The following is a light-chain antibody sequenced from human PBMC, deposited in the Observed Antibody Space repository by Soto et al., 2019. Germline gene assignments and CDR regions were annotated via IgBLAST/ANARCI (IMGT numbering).Light chain of an antibody. Sequence: EIVLTQSPATLSLSPGERATLSCRASQSVSSYLAWYQQKLGQAPRLLIYDVSNRATGIPARFSGSGSGTDFTLTISSLEPEDFAVYYCHQRSNWPPRGTFGGGTKVEIK. CDR3: HQRSNWPPRGT. J-gene: IGKJ4*01. CDR1: QSVSSY. V-gene: IGKV3-11*01. CDR2: DVS.